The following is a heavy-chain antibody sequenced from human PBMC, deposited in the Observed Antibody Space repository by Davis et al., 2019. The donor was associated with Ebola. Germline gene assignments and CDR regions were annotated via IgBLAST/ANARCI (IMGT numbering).Heavy chain of an antibody. Sequence: SETLSLTCTVSGGSVSSGAYYWNWIRQPPGKGLEWIGYIYPSGPTNYNPSLRGRVTISVDTSKNQFPLNLSSVTAADTAVYYGARSGILSAGRGHFDNWGQGTLVTVSS. CDR3: ARSGILSAGRGHFDN. CDR1: GGSVSSGAYY. V-gene: IGHV4-61*08. CDR2: IYPSGPT. J-gene: IGHJ4*02. D-gene: IGHD6-13*01.